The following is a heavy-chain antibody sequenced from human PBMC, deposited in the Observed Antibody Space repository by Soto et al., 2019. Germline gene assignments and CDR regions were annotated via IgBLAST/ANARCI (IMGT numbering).Heavy chain of an antibody. CDR3: AREPLAHSYFDL. CDR2: MYNSERT. V-gene: IGHV4-4*07. CDR1: GGSISGYY. J-gene: IGHJ4*02. Sequence: NPSETLSLPCTVSGGSISGYYWSWIRQPAGKGLEWIGRMYNSERTNYNPSLKSRVTMSMDTSKNQFSLKLTSGTAADTAVYFCAREPLAHSYFDLWGEGTLVTVAS.